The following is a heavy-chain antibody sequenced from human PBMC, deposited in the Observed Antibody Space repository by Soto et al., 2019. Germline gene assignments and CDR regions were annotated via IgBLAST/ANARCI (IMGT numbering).Heavy chain of an antibody. CDR2: ISAYNGNT. J-gene: IGHJ3*02. CDR1: GYTFTSYG. CDR3: ARLYSSSEDDAFDI. D-gene: IGHD6-6*01. V-gene: IGHV1-18*04. Sequence: AASVKVSCKASGYTFTSYGISWVRQAPGQGLEWMGWISAYNGNTNYAQKLQGRVTMTTDTSTSTAYMELRSLRSDDTAVYYCARLYSSSEDDAFDIWGQGTMVTVSS.